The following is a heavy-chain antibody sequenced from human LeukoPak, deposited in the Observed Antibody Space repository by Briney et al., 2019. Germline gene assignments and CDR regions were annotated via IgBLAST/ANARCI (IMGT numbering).Heavy chain of an antibody. J-gene: IGHJ6*02. V-gene: IGHV1-18*04. CDR2: ISTYNGNT. D-gene: IGHD3-9*01. Sequence: ASVKVSCKGSGYNFDRYGVNWVRQAPGQGLEWVGWISTYNGNTNYAQKLQGRVTMTTDTSTSTAYMELRSLRSDDTAVYYCAREGHYDILTGLLYYYYGMDVWGQGTTVTVSS. CDR1: GYNFDRYG. CDR3: AREGHYDILTGLLYYYYGMDV.